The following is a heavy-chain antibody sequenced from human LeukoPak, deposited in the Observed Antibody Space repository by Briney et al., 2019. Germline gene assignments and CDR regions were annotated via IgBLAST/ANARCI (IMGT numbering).Heavy chain of an antibody. D-gene: IGHD1-1*01. Sequence: GGSLRLSCAASGFTFSTYWMSWVRQAPGKGLEWVANIKPDGSAKWYDDSVKGRFTISRDNAKNSVFLQLNRLRAEDTAVYYCATKVTGSYWGQGTLVTVSS. CDR3: ATKVTGSY. V-gene: IGHV3-7*05. CDR1: GFTFSTYW. J-gene: IGHJ4*02. CDR2: IKPDGSAK.